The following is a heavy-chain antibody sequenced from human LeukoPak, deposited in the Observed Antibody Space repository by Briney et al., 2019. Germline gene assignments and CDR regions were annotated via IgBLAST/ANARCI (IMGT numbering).Heavy chain of an antibody. V-gene: IGHV3-23*01. CDR1: GFTFSSYG. Sequence: GGSLRLSCAASGFTFSSYGMSWVRQAPGKGLEWVSTIGGSGGSAFYADSVKGRFTISRDNSKNTLYLQMNSLRAEDTAVYYCAKGIWGYCSGGACYPLDYWGQGTLVTVSS. CDR3: AKGIWGYCSGGACYPLDY. CDR2: IGGSGGSA. J-gene: IGHJ4*02. D-gene: IGHD2-15*01.